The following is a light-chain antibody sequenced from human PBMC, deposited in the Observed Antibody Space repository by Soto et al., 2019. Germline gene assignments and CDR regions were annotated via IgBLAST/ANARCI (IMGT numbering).Light chain of an antibody. CDR3: YSATDNYAL. V-gene: IGLV3-27*01. J-gene: IGLJ2*01. CDR1: MLAKTS. Sequence: SSELTQPSSVSVSPGQTARITCSGTMLAKTSARWFQQRPGQAPVLVIYQDSARPSGIPERFSGSSSGTTVTLTISGAQVEDEADYYCYSATDNYALFGGGTQLTVL. CDR2: QDS.